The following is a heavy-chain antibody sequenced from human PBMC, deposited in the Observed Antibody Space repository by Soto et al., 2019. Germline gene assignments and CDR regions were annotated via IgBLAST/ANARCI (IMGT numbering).Heavy chain of an antibody. CDR1: GYTFTSYG. V-gene: IGHV1-18*01. Sequence: QVQLVQSGAEVKKPGASVKVSCKASGYTFTSYGISWVRQAPGQGLEWMGWISTYNGNTNYAQDLQGRITMTTATSTRTAYMELRSLTSDDTAVYYCARICGAIYYFDSWVQGTLVTVSS. D-gene: IGHD3-3*01. CDR3: ARICGAIYYFDS. CDR2: ISTYNGNT. J-gene: IGHJ4*02.